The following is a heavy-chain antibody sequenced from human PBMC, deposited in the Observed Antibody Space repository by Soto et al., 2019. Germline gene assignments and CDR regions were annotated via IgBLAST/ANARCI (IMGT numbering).Heavy chain of an antibody. D-gene: IGHD2-2*01. Sequence: GGSLRLSCAASGFTFSSYAMSWVRQAPGKGLEWVSAISGSGGSTYYADSVKGRFTISRDNAKNTLYLQMNSLRAEDTAVYYCARGCSSTSCYVAAFDIWGQGTMVTVSS. CDR3: ARGCSSTSCYVAAFDI. V-gene: IGHV3-23*01. CDR2: ISGSGGST. CDR1: GFTFSSYA. J-gene: IGHJ3*02.